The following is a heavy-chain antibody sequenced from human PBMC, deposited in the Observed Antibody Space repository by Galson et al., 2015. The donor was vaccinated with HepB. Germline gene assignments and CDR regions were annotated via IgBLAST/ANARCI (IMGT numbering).Heavy chain of an antibody. CDR3: ARGGMGGMDV. CDR2: ISPNNGNT. CDR1: GYTFTSNG. J-gene: IGHJ6*02. D-gene: IGHD3-16*01. V-gene: IGHV1-18*04. Sequence: SVKVSCKASGYTFTSNGITWVRQAPGQRLEWMGWISPNNGNTNYAQKLRGRVTMTTDTFTSTAYVELRSLKSDDTAAYYCARGGMGGMDVWGQGTTVTVSS.